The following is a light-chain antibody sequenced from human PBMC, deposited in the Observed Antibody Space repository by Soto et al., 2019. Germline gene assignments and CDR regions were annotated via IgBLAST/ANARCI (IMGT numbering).Light chain of an antibody. CDR1: QSISSR. J-gene: IGKJ2*01. CDR2: KAS. V-gene: IGKV1-5*03. CDR3: QQYNSYPT. Sequence: DIQMTQSPSTLSASVGDRVTITCRASQSISSRLAWYQQKPGKAPTLLIYKASSLESGVPSRFSGSGSGTEFTLTISSLQPDDFATYYCQQYNSYPTFGQGTKLEIK.